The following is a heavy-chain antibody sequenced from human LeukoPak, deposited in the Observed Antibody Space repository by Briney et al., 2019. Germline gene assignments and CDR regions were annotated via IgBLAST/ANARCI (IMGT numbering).Heavy chain of an antibody. V-gene: IGHV4-30-2*01. J-gene: IGHJ5*02. D-gene: IGHD6-6*01. CDR1: GGSISSGGYS. CDR3: ARPARRVFDP. Sequence: SQTLSLTCAVSGGSISSGGYSWSWIRQPPGKGLEWIGYIYHSGSTYYNPSLKSRVTISVDRSKNQFSLKLSSVTAADTAVYYCARPARRVFDPWGQGTLVTVSS. CDR2: IYHSGST.